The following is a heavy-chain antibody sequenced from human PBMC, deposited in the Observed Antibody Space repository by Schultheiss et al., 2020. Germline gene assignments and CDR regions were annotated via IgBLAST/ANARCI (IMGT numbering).Heavy chain of an antibody. D-gene: IGHD5-18*01. V-gene: IGHV4-59*01. CDR2: IYYSGST. CDR1: GGSISSYY. J-gene: IGHJ5*02. CDR3: ARSPGYSYGRFDP. Sequence: GSLRLSCTVSGGSISSYYWSWIRQPPGKGLEWIGYIYYSGSTNYNPSLKSRVTISVDTSKNQFSLKLSSVTAADTAVYYCARSPGYSYGRFDPWGQGTLVTVSS.